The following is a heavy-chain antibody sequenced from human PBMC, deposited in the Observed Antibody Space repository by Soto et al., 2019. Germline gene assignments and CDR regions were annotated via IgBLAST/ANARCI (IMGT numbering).Heavy chain of an antibody. Sequence: EVQLVESGGGLVQPGGALRLSCAASGFTFSSYDMHWVRQATGKGLEWVAGIGSGGDTYYPGSLKGRFTISRENAKNPRCLQMNSLRAGDTAVYYCARVRGGYYYYYMDFWGKGTTVTVSS. V-gene: IGHV3-13*01. CDR1: GFTFSSYD. CDR3: ARVRGGYYYYYMDF. CDR2: IGSGGDT. J-gene: IGHJ6*03. D-gene: IGHD3-16*01.